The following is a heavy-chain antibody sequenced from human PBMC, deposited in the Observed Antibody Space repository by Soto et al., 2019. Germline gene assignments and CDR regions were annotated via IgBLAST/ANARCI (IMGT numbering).Heavy chain of an antibody. CDR1: GFTFSGYA. Sequence: VQLVESGGGVVQPGRSLRLSCAASGFTFSGYAMHWVRQAPGKGLEWVAVVSHDGRNAHYADSVKGRFTISRDSSKNTVSLEMTSLRAEDTAVYYCAKGGRQWLVTSDFNYWGQGALVTVSS. D-gene: IGHD6-19*01. J-gene: IGHJ4*02. CDR2: VSHDGRNA. CDR3: AKGGRQWLVTSDFNY. V-gene: IGHV3-30*18.